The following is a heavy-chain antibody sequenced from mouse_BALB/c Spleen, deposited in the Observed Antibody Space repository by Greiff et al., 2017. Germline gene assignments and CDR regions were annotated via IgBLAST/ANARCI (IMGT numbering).Heavy chain of an antibody. V-gene: IGHV5-6-3*01. Sequence: DVKLVESGGGLVQPGGSLKLSCAASGFTFSSYGMSWVRQTPDKRLELVATINSNGGSTYYPDSVKGRFTISRDNAKNTLYLQMSSLKSEDTAMYYCARASNWNWYFDVWGAGTTVTVSS. CDR2: INSNGGST. J-gene: IGHJ1*01. CDR3: ARASNWNWYFDV. CDR1: GFTFSSYG. D-gene: IGHD4-1*01.